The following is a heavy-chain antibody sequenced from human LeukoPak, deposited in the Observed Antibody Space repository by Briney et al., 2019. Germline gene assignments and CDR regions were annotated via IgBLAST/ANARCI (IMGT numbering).Heavy chain of an antibody. V-gene: IGHV1-46*01. CDR3: AGGLGSGSYYDY. CDR2: IHPGDNSA. J-gene: IGHJ4*02. CDR1: GYTFTSYG. Sequence: ASVKVSCTASGYTFTSYGISWVRQAPGQGLEWMGIIHPGDNSATYAQKFQDRVTMTTDTSTSTVYMELSSLRSEDTAMYYCAGGLGSGSYYDYWGQGTLVTVAS. D-gene: IGHD3-10*01.